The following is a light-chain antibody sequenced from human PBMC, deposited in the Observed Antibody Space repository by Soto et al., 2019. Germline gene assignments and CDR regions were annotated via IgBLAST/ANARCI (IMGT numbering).Light chain of an antibody. CDR1: QSLLHYNAYNY. J-gene: IGKJ4*01. CDR2: LGS. Sequence: DIVMTPSPRSLPVTPGEAASISCRSSQSLLHYNAYNYLDWYLQRPGQSPQLLIYLGSNRAPGVNDWFSVSGSGTDFTLKISRVEAEDVGVYYCMQALQSPLTVGGGTKVEIK. CDR3: MQALQSPLT. V-gene: IGKV2-28*01.